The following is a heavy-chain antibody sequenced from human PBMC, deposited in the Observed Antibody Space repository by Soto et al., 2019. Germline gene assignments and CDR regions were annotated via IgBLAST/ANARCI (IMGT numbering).Heavy chain of an antibody. CDR2: MNPNSGNT. J-gene: IGHJ6*02. D-gene: IGHD6-6*01. CDR1: GCTFTSYD. CDR3: ARGKVAARAYYYYGMDV. V-gene: IGHV1-8*01. Sequence: ASVQVPCKACGCTFTSYDINWVRQATGQGLEWMGWMNPNSGNTGYAQKFQGRVTMTRNTSISTAYMELSSLRSEDTAVYYCARGKVAARAYYYYGMDVWGQGTTVTVSS.